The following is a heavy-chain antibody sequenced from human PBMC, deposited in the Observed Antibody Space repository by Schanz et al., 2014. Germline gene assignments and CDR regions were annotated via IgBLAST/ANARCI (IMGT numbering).Heavy chain of an antibody. V-gene: IGHV1-18*01. CDR1: GYIFGSHG. Sequence: QGQLVQSGAEVKKPGASVKVSCKASGYIFGSHGMTWVRQAPGQGPELMGWINAHTGNTQYAQKFQGRVNMTRDTVTTTVHLELTRLRTDDTAIYYCARVHIATYHYNSPGAFDIWGQGPSVTVSS. J-gene: IGHJ3*02. D-gene: IGHD3-10*01. CDR3: ARVHIATYHYNSPGAFDI. CDR2: INAHTGNT.